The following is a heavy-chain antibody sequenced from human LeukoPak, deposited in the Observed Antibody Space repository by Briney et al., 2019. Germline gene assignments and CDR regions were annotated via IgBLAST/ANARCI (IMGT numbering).Heavy chain of an antibody. J-gene: IGHJ3*02. Sequence: ASVKVSCKTSGYTFTSYGISWVRQAPGQGLEWMGWISAYNGNTNYAQKLQGRVTMTTDTSTSTAYMELRSLRSEDTAMYYCAREGRLYDSGGYSVFAAFDIWGQGTMVTVSS. CDR2: ISAYNGNT. CDR1: GYTFTSYG. V-gene: IGHV1-18*01. D-gene: IGHD3-22*01. CDR3: AREGRLYDSGGYSVFAAFDI.